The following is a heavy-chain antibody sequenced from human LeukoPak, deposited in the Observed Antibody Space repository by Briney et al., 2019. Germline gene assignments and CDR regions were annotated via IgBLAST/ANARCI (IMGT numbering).Heavy chain of an antibody. D-gene: IGHD7-27*01. CDR3: ARSLTGVTSY. J-gene: IGHJ4*02. Sequence: GGSLRLSCAASGFTFSTFGMHWVRQAPGKGLEWVAVIWYDGSNKYYADSVKGRFTISRDNSKNTLYLQMYSLRAEDTAEYYCARSLTGVTSYWGQGTLVTVSS. V-gene: IGHV3-33*01. CDR2: IWYDGSNK. CDR1: GFTFSTFG.